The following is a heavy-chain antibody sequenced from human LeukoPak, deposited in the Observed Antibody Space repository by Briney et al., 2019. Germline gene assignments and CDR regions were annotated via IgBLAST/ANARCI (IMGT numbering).Heavy chain of an antibody. CDR2: IYYRGST. Sequence: SETLSLTCTVSGGSISSGDYYWSWIRQPPGKGLEWIGYIYYRGSTYYNPSLKSRVTMSVDMSKNQFSLKLSSVTAADTAVYYCASLDYDFWTGFDYWGQGTLVTVSS. V-gene: IGHV4-30-4*08. CDR3: ASLDYDFWTGFDY. J-gene: IGHJ4*02. CDR1: GGSISSGDYY. D-gene: IGHD3-3*01.